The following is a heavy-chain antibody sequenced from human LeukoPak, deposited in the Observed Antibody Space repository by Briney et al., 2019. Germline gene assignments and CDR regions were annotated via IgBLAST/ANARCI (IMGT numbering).Heavy chain of an antibody. J-gene: IGHJ4*02. V-gene: IGHV3-7*01. CDR1: GFTFSSYW. CDR3: ARSQTTYYYDSSGYYYHDY. Sequence: GESLRPSCAASGFTFSSYWMSWVRQAPGKGLEWVANIKQDGSEKYYVDSVKGRFTISRDNAKNSLYLQMNSLRAEDTAVYYCARSQTTYYYDSSGYYYHDYWGQGTLVTVSS. D-gene: IGHD3-22*01. CDR2: IKQDGSEK.